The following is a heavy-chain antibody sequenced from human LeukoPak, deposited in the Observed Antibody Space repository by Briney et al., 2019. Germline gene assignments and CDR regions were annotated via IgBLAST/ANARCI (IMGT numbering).Heavy chain of an antibody. D-gene: IGHD6-19*01. CDR1: GFTFSSYS. CDR2: ISSSSSYI. J-gene: IGHJ4*02. Sequence: AGGSLRLSCAASGFTFSSYSMNWVRQAPGKGLEWVSSISSSSSYIYYADSVRGRFTISRDNSKNTLYLQMNSLRAEDTAVYYCARQWLKNYFDYWGQGTLVTVSS. CDR3: ARQWLKNYFDY. V-gene: IGHV3-21*04.